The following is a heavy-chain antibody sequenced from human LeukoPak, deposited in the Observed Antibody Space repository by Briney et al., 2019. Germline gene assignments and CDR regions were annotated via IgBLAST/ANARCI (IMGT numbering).Heavy chain of an antibody. J-gene: IGHJ4*02. CDR2: INYGGST. V-gene: IGHV4-61*01. CDR3: ARVLIAAPGFDY. CDR1: GGAVSSGTYY. Sequence: SETLSLTCTVSGGAVSSGTYYWTWIRQPPGKGLEWIGYINYGGSTNYNPSLKSRVTMSVDTSKNQLYLKLTSVTAADTAVYYCARVLIAAPGFDYWGQGTLVTVST. D-gene: IGHD6-25*01.